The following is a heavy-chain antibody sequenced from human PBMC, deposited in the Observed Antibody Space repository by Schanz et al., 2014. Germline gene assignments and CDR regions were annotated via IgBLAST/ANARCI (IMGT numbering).Heavy chain of an antibody. D-gene: IGHD2-2*01. CDR3: AKVAPAATYLDS. V-gene: IGHV3-23*01. CDR2: MSGSGSTA. J-gene: IGHJ4*02. Sequence: EVQLLESGGGLVQPGGSLRLSCVASGFTFFGSFAMSWVRQAPGKGLEWVSGMSGSGSTADYADSVKGRFTISRDNAKNSLFLQMNSLSAEDTAVYYCAKVAPAATYLDSWGLGTLVNVSS. CDR1: GFTFFGSFA.